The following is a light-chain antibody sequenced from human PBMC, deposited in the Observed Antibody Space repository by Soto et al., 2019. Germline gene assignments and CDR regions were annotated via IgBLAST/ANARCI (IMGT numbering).Light chain of an antibody. J-gene: IGKJ2*01. V-gene: IGKV1-5*03. CDR2: KAS. Sequence: DIQMTQSPSTLSASVGDRVTITCRASQSISSWLAWYQQKPGKAPKLLIYKASSLESGVPSRFSGSGSGTEFTLTISSLQPADVATYYCQQYNSYPLYTFGQGTKLEIK. CDR3: QQYNSYPLYT. CDR1: QSISSW.